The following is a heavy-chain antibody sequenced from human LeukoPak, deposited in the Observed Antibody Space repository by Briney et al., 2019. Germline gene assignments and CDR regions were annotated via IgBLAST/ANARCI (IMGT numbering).Heavy chain of an antibody. CDR3: AKYTTPYYFDY. V-gene: IGHV3-23*01. CDR2: ISGSGGST. CDR1: GFTFSSYA. J-gene: IGHJ4*02. Sequence: GGSLRLSCAASGFTFSSYAMSWVRQAPGKGLEWVSAISGSGGSTYYADSVKGRFTISRDNSKNTVYLQMKSLRAEDTAIYFCAKYTTPYYFDYWGQGILVTVSP. D-gene: IGHD1-1*01.